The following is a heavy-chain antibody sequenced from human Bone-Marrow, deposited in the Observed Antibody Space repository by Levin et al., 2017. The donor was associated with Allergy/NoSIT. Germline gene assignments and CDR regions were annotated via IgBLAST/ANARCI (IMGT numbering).Heavy chain of an antibody. CDR1: GFTFSSYG. D-gene: IGHD6-19*01. CDR3: AKDIRYSSGWNADY. CDR2: ISYDGSNK. V-gene: IGHV3-30*18. Sequence: GGSLRLSCAASGFTFSSYGMHWVRQAPGKGLEWVAVISYDGSNKYYADSVKGRFTISRDNSKNTLYLQMNSLRAEDTAVYYCAKDIRYSSGWNADYWGQGTLVTVS. J-gene: IGHJ4*02.